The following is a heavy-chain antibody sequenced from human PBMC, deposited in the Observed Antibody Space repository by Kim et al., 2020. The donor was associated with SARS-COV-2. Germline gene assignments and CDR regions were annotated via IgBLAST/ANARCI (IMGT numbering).Heavy chain of an antibody. J-gene: IGHJ5*02. Sequence: SETLSLTCTVSGDSISNYYWSWIRQSPGKGLEWIGHVYYSGTTNYNPSPKSRVTIAVDTSKNQFPLKLSSVTADDTAVYYCCGIRETLTWFDTWGQGTLV. D-gene: IGHD1-26*01. V-gene: IGHV4-59*13. CDR1: GDSISNYY. CDR2: VYYSGTT. CDR3: CGIRETLTWFDT.